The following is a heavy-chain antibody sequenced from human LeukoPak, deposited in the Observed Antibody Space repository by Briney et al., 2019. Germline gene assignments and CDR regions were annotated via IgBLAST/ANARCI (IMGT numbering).Heavy chain of an antibody. Sequence: SETLSLTCTVSGGSISSYYWSWIRQPPGKGLEWIGYIYYSGSTNYNPSLKSRVTISVATSKNQFSLKLSSVTAADTAVYYCARHATGALFYWGQGTLVTVSS. D-gene: IGHD7-27*01. V-gene: IGHV4-59*08. CDR3: ARHATGALFY. CDR2: IYYSGST. CDR1: GGSISSYY. J-gene: IGHJ4*02.